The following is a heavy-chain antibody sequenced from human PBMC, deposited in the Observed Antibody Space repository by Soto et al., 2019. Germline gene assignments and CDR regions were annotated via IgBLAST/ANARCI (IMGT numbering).Heavy chain of an antibody. CDR2: IWYDGSNK. CDR1: GFTFSSYG. Sequence: GGSLRLSCAASGFTFSSYGMHWVRQAPGKGLEWVAVIWYDGSNKYYADSVKGRFTISRDNSKNTLYLQMNSLRAEDTAVYYCAREYSSSRLFDPWGQGTLVTVSS. V-gene: IGHV3-33*08. J-gene: IGHJ5*02. CDR3: AREYSSSRLFDP. D-gene: IGHD6-6*01.